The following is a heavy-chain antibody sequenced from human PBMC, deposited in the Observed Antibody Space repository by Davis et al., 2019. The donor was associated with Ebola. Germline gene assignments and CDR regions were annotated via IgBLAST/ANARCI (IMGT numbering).Heavy chain of an antibody. CDR2: ISWDGGST. Sequence: GGSLRLSCAASGFTFDDYTMHWVRQAPGKGLEWVSLISWDGGSTYYADSVKGRFTISRDNSKNSLYLQMNSLRTEDTALYYCSSGGSYGYYFDYWGQGTLVTVSS. V-gene: IGHV3-43*01. CDR3: SSGGSYGYYFDY. J-gene: IGHJ4*02. D-gene: IGHD2-15*01. CDR1: GFTFDDYT.